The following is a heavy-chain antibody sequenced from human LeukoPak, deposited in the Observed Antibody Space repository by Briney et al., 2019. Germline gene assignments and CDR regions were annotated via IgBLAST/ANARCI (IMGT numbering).Heavy chain of an antibody. CDR1: GFTFSSYA. Sequence: GGSLRLSCAASGFTFSSYAMHWVRQAPGRGLEWVAVISYDGSNKYYADPVKGRFTISRDNSKNTLYLQMNSLRAEDTAVYYCARGITMIVVLDHWGQGTLVTVSS. J-gene: IGHJ4*02. CDR3: ARGITMIVVLDH. CDR2: ISYDGSNK. D-gene: IGHD3-22*01. V-gene: IGHV3-30-3*01.